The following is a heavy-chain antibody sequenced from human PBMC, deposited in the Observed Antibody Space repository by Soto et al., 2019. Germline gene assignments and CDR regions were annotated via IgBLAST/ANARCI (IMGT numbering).Heavy chain of an antibody. D-gene: IGHD5-12*01. CDR2: IYYSGST. Sequence: PSESLSLTCTVSGGSISSYYWSWIRQPPGKGLEWIGYIYYSGSTNYNPSLKSRVTISVDTSKNQFSLKLSSVTAADTAVYYCARVVIVYAERPYSGYEPGYFDYWGQGTLVTVSS. CDR1: GGSISSYY. CDR3: ARVVIVYAERPYSGYEPGYFDY. J-gene: IGHJ4*02. V-gene: IGHV4-59*01.